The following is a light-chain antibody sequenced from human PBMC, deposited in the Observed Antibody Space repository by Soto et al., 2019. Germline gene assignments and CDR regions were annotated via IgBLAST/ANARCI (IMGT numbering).Light chain of an antibody. J-gene: IGKJ4*01. CDR1: QTINIY. Sequence: IKMYKSPSSLSVNVGDRGTLTCRASQTINIYLNWYQQKPGMAPKLLIHAASSLQSGVPSKFSGSGSGTDFTLTITGLQPEDFTPYYCQLTSSPPHTFAGGTNVDIK. V-gene: IGKV1-39*01. CDR2: AAS. CDR3: QLTSSPPHT.